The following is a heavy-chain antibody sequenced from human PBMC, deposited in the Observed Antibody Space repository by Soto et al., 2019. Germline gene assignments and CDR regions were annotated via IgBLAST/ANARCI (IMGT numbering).Heavy chain of an antibody. CDR3: ARGGLTGTTWFDP. V-gene: IGHV4-39*07. J-gene: IGHJ5*02. CDR2: IYYSGST. D-gene: IGHD1-7*01. CDR1: GGSISSSSYY. Sequence: SETLSLTCTVSGGSISSSSYYWGWIRQPPGKGLEWIGNIYYSGSTYYNPSLKSRVTISVDRSKNQFSLKLSSVTAADTAVYYCARGGLTGTTWFDPWGQGTLVTVSS.